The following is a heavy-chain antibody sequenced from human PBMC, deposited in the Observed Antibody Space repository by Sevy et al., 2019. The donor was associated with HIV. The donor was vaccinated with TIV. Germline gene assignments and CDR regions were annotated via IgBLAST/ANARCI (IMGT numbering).Heavy chain of an antibody. CDR1: GFTFDNYA. J-gene: IGHJ5*02. CDR2: ISGGADTT. V-gene: IGHV3-23*01. CDR3: AGGGGWGVTSLDNWFDP. D-gene: IGHD3-16*01. Sequence: GGSLRLSCAASGFTFDNYAMSWVRQAPEKGLEWVSTISGGADTTYYADSVKGRFTISSDSSKDTLYLQMKSLRVEDTAVYYCAGGGGWGVTSLDNWFDPWGQGTLVTVSS.